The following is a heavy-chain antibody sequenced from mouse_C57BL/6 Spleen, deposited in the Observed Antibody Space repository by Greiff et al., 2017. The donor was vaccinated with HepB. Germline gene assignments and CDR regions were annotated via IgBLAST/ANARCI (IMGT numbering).Heavy chain of an antibody. CDR3: ARKDYDAGYYFDY. CDR1: GFTFSDYG. CDR2: ISSGSSTI. D-gene: IGHD2-4*01. Sequence: DVKLQESGGGLVKPGGSLKLSCAASGFTFSDYGMHWVRQAPEKGLEWVAYISSGSSTIYYADTVKGRFTISRDNAKNTLFLQMTSLRSEDTAMYYCARKDYDAGYYFDYWGQGTTLTVSS. J-gene: IGHJ2*01. V-gene: IGHV5-17*01.